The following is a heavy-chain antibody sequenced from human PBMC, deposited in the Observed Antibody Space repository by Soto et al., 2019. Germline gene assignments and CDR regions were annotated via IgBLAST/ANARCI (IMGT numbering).Heavy chain of an antibody. D-gene: IGHD3-3*01. CDR1: GYTFTSYC. Sequence: ASVKVSCKASGYTFTSYCISWVRHAPGQGLEWMGWISAYNGNTNYAQKLQGRVTMTTDTSTSTAYMELRSLRSDDTAVYYCARGFELEWLPKGDAFDIWGQGTMVTVSS. CDR2: ISAYNGNT. J-gene: IGHJ3*02. V-gene: IGHV1-18*01. CDR3: ARGFELEWLPKGDAFDI.